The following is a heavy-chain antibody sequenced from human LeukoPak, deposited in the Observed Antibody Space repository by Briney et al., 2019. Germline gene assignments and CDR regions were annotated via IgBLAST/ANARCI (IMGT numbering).Heavy chain of an antibody. CDR3: ARDRAYSGSYYPLDY. CDR1: GFSLSISG. CDR2: ISSSSDLM. J-gene: IGHJ4*02. Sequence: GGSLRLSCEASGFSLSISGMNWVRQAPGKGLEWVSYISSSSDLMSYVASVKGRFTVSRDNAKNSLFLQMNSLRDEDTAVYYCARDRAYSGSYYPLDYWGQGTLVTVSS. D-gene: IGHD1-26*01. V-gene: IGHV3-48*02.